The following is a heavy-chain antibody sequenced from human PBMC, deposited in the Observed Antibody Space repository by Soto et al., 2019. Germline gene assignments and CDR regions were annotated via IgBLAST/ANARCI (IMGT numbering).Heavy chain of an antibody. J-gene: IGHJ4*02. CDR1: GFSLSDYA. D-gene: IGHD6-19*01. CDR2: VSHDGRNT. V-gene: IGHV3-30*18. Sequence: GGSLRLSCAASGFSLSDYAVHWARQATGKGLEWVAVVSHDGRNTHYADSVKGRFTISRDSSKNTVSLEMTSLRAEDTAVYYCAKGGRQWLVTSDFNYWGQGALVTVSS. CDR3: AKGGRQWLVTSDFNY.